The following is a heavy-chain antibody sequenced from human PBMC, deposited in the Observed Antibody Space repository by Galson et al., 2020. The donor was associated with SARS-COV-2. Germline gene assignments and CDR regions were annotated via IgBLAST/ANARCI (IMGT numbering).Heavy chain of an antibody. CDR2: FDPEDGET. CDR1: GYTLTELS. CDR3: ATTPKLEFAFDY. D-gene: IGHD1-1*01. V-gene: IGHV1-24*01. Sequence: ASVKVSCKVSGYTLTELSMHWVRQAPGKGLEWMGGFDPEDGETIYAQKFQGRVTMTEDTSTDTAYMELSSLRSEDTAVYYCATTPKLEFAFDYWGQGTLVTVSS. J-gene: IGHJ4*02.